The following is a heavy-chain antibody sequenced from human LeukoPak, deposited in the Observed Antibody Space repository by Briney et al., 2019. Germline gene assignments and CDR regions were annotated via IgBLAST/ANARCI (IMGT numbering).Heavy chain of an antibody. CDR1: GFTFSSYV. D-gene: IGHD3-22*01. J-gene: IGHJ4*02. V-gene: IGHV3-23*01. CDR2: ISGGGGST. Sequence: GGSLRLSCAASGFTFSSYVMTWVRQAPGKGLEWVSAISGGGGSTYYADSVKGRFTISRDNSKNTLFLQMNSLRAEDTAIYYCASDYMYYYAGSGYYDYWGQGTLVTVSS. CDR3: ASDYMYYYAGSGYYDY.